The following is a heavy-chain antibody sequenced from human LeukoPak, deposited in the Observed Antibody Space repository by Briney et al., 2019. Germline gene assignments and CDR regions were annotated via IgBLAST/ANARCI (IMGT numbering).Heavy chain of an antibody. CDR3: ARIRRFPNWFDP. J-gene: IGHJ5*02. V-gene: IGHV3-66*01. CDR1: GFTVSSNY. D-gene: IGHD2-21*01. CDR2: IYSDGST. Sequence: PGGSLRLSCAASGFTVSSNYMSWVRQAPGKGLEWVSVIYSDGSTYYADSVKGRFTISRDNSKNTLYLLMNSLRAEDTAVYYCARIRRFPNWFDPWGQGTLVTVSS.